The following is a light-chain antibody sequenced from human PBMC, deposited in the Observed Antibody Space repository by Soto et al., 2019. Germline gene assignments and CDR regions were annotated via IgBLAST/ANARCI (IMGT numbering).Light chain of an antibody. CDR1: QSIDTY. J-gene: IGKJ2*01. CDR3: QQSHSTPYT. CDR2: AAS. Sequence: DIQMTQSPSSLSASFGDRATLTCRASQSIDTYWKWYQQKPGTAPKLLMYAASTLHSGVPSRVSGSGSGTDFTLTISSRQREDFATYFCQQSHSTPYTFGQGTKLEI. V-gene: IGKV1-39*01.